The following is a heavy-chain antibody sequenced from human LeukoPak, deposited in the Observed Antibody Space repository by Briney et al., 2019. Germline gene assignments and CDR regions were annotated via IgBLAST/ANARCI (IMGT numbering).Heavy chain of an antibody. CDR3: AGALYYNYYETRYFAY. Sequence: PGGSLRLSCTASGFTVRSNYMFWVRQAPGKGLERVSVIYSDGSAYYADSVKGRFTISRDSSMNTLFLQMNSLRAEDTAMYYCAGALYYNYYETRYFAYWGQGTPVTVSS. J-gene: IGHJ4*02. CDR1: GFTVRSNY. V-gene: IGHV3-53*01. D-gene: IGHD3-22*01. CDR2: IYSDGSA.